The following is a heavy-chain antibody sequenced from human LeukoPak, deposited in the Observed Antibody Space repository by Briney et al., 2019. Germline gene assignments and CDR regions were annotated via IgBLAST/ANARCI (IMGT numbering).Heavy chain of an antibody. J-gene: IGHJ4*02. CDR3: ASADDYGDWGGYFDY. D-gene: IGHD4-17*01. Sequence: GRSLRLSCAASGFTFSSYGMHWVRQAPGKGLEWVAVISYDGSNKYYADSVKGRFTISKDNSKNTLYLQMNSLRAEDTAVYYCASADDYGDWGGYFDYWGQGTLVTVSS. CDR2: ISYDGSNK. V-gene: IGHV3-30*03. CDR1: GFTFSSYG.